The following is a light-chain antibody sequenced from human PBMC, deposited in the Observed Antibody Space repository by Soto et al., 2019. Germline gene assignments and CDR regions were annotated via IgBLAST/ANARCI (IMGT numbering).Light chain of an antibody. CDR3: QQYKSGPPLT. V-gene: IGKV3-15*01. CDR2: GAS. Sequence: DIVMTQSPAILSVSLGERATLSCLASQSISDNLAWYQQRSGQAPRLLIYGASTRATGVPARFSGSGYGTEFTLTISSLQYDDFAIYYCQQYKSGPPLTFVGGTKVE. J-gene: IGKJ4*01. CDR1: QSISDN.